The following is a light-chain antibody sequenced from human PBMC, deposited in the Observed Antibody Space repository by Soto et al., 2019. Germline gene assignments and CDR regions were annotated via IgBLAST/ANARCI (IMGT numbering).Light chain of an antibody. CDR1: QSISSW. Sequence: DIQMTQSPSTLSGSVGDRVTITCRASQSISSWLAWYQQKPGKAPKLLIYDASSLESGVPSRFSGSVSGTAFTLTISSLQPDDFATYYCQQYNSYSWTFGQGTKVDIK. J-gene: IGKJ1*01. CDR2: DAS. CDR3: QQYNSYSWT. V-gene: IGKV1-5*01.